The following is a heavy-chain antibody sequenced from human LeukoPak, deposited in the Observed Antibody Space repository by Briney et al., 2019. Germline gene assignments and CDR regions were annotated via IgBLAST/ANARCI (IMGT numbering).Heavy chain of an antibody. CDR2: IASDGSTT. V-gene: IGHV3-74*01. J-gene: IGHJ5*02. CDR3: ASCRDGHNYWPRDH. D-gene: IGHD5-24*01. Sequence: PGRSLRLSCAASGFTFSNYWMHWVRQAPGKGLVWVSRIASDGSTTSYADSVKGRFTIARDNAKNTLYLQMNSLRAEDTAVYYCASCRDGHNYWPRDHWGQGTLVTVSS. CDR1: GFTFSNYW.